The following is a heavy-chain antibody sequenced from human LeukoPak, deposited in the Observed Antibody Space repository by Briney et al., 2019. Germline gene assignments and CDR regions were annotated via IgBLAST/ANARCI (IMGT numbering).Heavy chain of an antibody. CDR3: ARRMGRRFGERYYYYHYMDV. J-gene: IGHJ6*03. CDR2: INHSGSI. CDR1: GGSFSGYY. Sequence: SETLSLTCAVFGGSFSGYYWSWIRQPPGKGLEWNGEINHSGSINYNSSLKSRVTISVDTSKNQFSLKLSSVTAADTAVYYCARRMGRRFGERYYYYHYMDVWGKGTTVTISS. V-gene: IGHV4-34*01. D-gene: IGHD3-10*01.